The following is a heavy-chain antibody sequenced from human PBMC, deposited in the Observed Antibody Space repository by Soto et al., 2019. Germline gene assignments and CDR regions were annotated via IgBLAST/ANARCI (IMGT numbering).Heavy chain of an antibody. CDR3: ARDGSSAAIDPSELYYYYGMDV. J-gene: IGHJ6*02. D-gene: IGHD2-2*01. Sequence: VASVKVSCKASGYTFTSYYMHWVRQAPGQGLEWMGIINPSGGSTSYAQKFQGRVTMTRDTSTSTVYMELSSLRSEDTAVYYCARDGSSAAIDPSELYYYYGMDVWGQGTTVTVSS. CDR2: INPSGGST. CDR1: GYTFTSYY. V-gene: IGHV1-46*01.